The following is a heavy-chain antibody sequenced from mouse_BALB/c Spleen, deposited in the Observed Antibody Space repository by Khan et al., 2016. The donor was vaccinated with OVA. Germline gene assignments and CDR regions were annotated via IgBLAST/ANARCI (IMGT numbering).Heavy chain of an antibody. CDR3: ATYSGNYPYAMDY. V-gene: IGHV2-3*01. J-gene: IGHJ4*01. CDR1: GFSLTTYG. CDR2: IWGDGST. Sequence: VQLLESGPGLVAPSQSLSITCTVSGFSLTTYGVSWVRQPPGKGLEWLGIIWGDGSTNYHSALRSRLSISKDNSKSQVFLKLNSLQTDDTATYYCATYSGNYPYAMDYWGQGTSVTVSS. D-gene: IGHD2-10*01.